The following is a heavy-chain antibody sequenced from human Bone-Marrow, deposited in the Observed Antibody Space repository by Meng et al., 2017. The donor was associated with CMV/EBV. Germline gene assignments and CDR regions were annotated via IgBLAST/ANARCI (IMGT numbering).Heavy chain of an antibody. Sequence: SETLSLTCTVSGDSIRESHYYWAWIRQPPGKGLEWIGSVSGRETTYPSLSSRLTIFVDTSRNQFSLELTSVTAADTAVYYCARYVSNRGVSGNWFDPWGQGTLVTVSS. J-gene: IGHJ5*02. CDR2: VSGRETT. V-gene: IGHV4-39*07. D-gene: IGHD3-10*02. CDR1: GDSIRESHYY. CDR3: ARYVSNRGVSGNWFDP.